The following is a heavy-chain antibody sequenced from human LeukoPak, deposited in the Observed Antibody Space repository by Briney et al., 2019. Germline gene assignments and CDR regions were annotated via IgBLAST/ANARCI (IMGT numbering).Heavy chain of an antibody. CDR1: GGSISNFY. Sequence: SETLSLTCTVSGGSISNFYWSWIRQFPGKGLEWIGYIYYSGSTKYNPSLKSRVTISVDTSKNQFSLKLSSVTAADTAVYYCARGLARNCSSTSCLRGFDYWGQGTLVTVSS. D-gene: IGHD2-2*01. CDR2: IYYSGST. V-gene: IGHV4-59*12. CDR3: ARGLARNCSSTSCLRGFDY. J-gene: IGHJ4*02.